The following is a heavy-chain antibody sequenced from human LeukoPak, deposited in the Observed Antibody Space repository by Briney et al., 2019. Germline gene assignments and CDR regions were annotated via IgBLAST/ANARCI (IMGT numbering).Heavy chain of an antibody. CDR1: GFTFSSYA. V-gene: IGHV3-30*04. CDR3: ARESAIYSYGHDFDY. CDR2: ISYDGSNK. J-gene: IGHJ4*02. D-gene: IGHD5-18*01. Sequence: TGGSLRLSCAASGFTFSSYAMHWVRQAPGKGLGWVAVISYDGSNKYYADSVKGRFTISRDNSKNTLYLQMNSLRAEDTAVYYCARESAIYSYGHDFDYWGQGTLVTVSS.